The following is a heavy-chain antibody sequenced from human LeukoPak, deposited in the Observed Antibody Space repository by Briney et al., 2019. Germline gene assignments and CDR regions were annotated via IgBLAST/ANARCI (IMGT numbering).Heavy chain of an antibody. V-gene: IGHV4-4*09. Sequence: PSETLSLTCTVSGGSISSYYWSWIRQPPGKGLEWIGYIYTSGSTNYNPSLKSRVTISVDTSNNQFSLKLSSVTAADTAVYYCARREGQWLLDYWGQGTLVTVSS. CDR3: ARREGQWLLDY. CDR1: GGSISSYY. D-gene: IGHD5-12*01. J-gene: IGHJ4*02. CDR2: IYTSGST.